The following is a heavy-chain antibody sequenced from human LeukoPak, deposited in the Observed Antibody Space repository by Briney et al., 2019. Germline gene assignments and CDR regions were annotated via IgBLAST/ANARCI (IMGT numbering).Heavy chain of an antibody. CDR2: INQDGGEN. CDR3: AREGGSSGRDFYYYYYMDV. D-gene: IGHD6-19*01. Sequence: GGSLRLSCTASGFTFSTYWMSWVRQAPGKGLEWVANINQDGGENYYVDSVKGRFTISRDNAKKSLYLQVNSLRAEDTAVYYCAREGGSSGRDFYYYYYMDVWGKGTTVTISS. CDR1: GFTFSTYW. V-gene: IGHV3-7*01. J-gene: IGHJ6*03.